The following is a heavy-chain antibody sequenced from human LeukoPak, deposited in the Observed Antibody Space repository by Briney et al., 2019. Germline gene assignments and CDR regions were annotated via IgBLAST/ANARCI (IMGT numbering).Heavy chain of an antibody. CDR3: AHSLRRPSCSGGNCYYFDY. CDR2: IFWDGDR. J-gene: IGHJ4*02. V-gene: IGHV2-5*02. D-gene: IGHD2-15*01. CDR1: GFSITTNGVG. Sequence: CGPTLVNPTQTLPLTCTVTGFSITTNGVGVGWIRQAPGKALEWLAIIFWDGDRRYNSSLRSRLTITSDNSKNQVVLTMTNMDPVDTSTYFCAHSLRRPSCSGGNCYYFDYWGQGTLVTVSS.